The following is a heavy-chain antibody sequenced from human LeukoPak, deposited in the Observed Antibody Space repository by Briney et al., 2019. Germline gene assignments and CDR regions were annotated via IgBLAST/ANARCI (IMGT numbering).Heavy chain of an antibody. V-gene: IGHV1-69*04. Sequence: SVKVSCKASGGTFSSYAISWVRQAPGQGLEWMGRIIPIFGIANYAQKFQGRVTITADKSTSTAYMELSSLRSEDTAVYYCARGGDSSGYYPFDYWGQGTLVTVSS. CDR2: IIPIFGIA. J-gene: IGHJ4*02. D-gene: IGHD3-22*01. CDR1: GGTFSSYA. CDR3: ARGGDSSGYYPFDY.